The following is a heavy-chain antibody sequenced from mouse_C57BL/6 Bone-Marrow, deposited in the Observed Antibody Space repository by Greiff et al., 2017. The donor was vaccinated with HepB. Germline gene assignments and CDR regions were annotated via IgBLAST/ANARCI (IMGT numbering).Heavy chain of an antibody. Sequence: VQLQQSGPELVKPGASVKISCKASGYTFTDYYMNWVKQSHGKSLEWIGDINPNNGGTSYNQKFKGKATLTVDKSSSTAYMELRSLTSEDSAVYYCARSYYGNYVFYAMDYWGQGTSVTVSS. D-gene: IGHD2-10*01. V-gene: IGHV1-26*01. CDR1: GYTFTDYY. CDR3: ARSYYGNYVFYAMDY. CDR2: INPNNGGT. J-gene: IGHJ4*01.